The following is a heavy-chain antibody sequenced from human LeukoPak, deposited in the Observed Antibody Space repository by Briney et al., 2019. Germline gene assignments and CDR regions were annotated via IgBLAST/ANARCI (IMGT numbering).Heavy chain of an antibody. J-gene: IGHJ4*02. V-gene: IGHV3-7*01. Sequence: GGSLRFFCAASGFTFTSYWMSWVRQAPGKGLEWVANIKQDGSEKYYVDSVKGRFTISRDNARNSLYLQMNSLRAEDTAVYYCASEIVGATGYWGQGTLVTVSS. CDR1: GFTFTSYW. CDR3: ASEIVGATGY. CDR2: IKQDGSEK. D-gene: IGHD1-26*01.